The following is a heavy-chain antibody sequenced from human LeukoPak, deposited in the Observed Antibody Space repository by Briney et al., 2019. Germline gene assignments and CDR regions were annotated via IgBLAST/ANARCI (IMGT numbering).Heavy chain of an antibody. V-gene: IGHV4-39*07. Sequence: SETLSLTCTVSGGSVSRSRDSWGWIRQPPGKTLEWLGSIYSSGNTYYNPSLKGRVTVSLDTSKNQFSLKVNSVTAADTAVCYCARDDCGGDCYSGAEYFQHWGQGTLVTVSS. CDR3: ARDDCGGDCYSGAEYFQH. J-gene: IGHJ1*01. CDR2: IYSSGNT. CDR1: GGSVSRSRDS. D-gene: IGHD2-21*02.